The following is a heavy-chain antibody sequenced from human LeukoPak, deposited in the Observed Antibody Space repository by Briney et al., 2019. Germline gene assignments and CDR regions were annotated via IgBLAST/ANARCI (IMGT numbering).Heavy chain of an antibody. V-gene: IGHV4-38-2*02. D-gene: IGHD3-10*01. CDR1: GYSISSGYY. J-gene: IGHJ1*01. CDR3: AREVYYYGSGSYRERIGHFQH. CDR2: IYHSGST. Sequence: SETLSLTCAVSGYSISSGYYWGWIRQPPGKGLGWIGSIYHSGSTYYNPSLKSRVTISVDTSKNQFSLKLSSVTAADTAVYYCAREVYYYGSGSYRERIGHFQHWGQGTLVTVSS.